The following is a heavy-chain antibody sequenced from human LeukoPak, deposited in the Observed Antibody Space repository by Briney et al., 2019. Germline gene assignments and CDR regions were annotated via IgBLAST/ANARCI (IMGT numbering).Heavy chain of an antibody. CDR3: ARDLGGGYSGYGGLHYYYMDV. CDR2: INPNSGGT. J-gene: IGHJ6*03. Sequence: ASVKVSCKASGYTFTGYCMHWVRQAPGQGLEWMGWINPNSGGTNYAQKFQGRVTMTRDTSISTAYMELSRLRSDDTAVYYCARDLGGGYSGYGGLHYYYMDVWGKGTTVTVSS. V-gene: IGHV1-2*02. CDR1: GYTFTGYC. D-gene: IGHD5-12*01.